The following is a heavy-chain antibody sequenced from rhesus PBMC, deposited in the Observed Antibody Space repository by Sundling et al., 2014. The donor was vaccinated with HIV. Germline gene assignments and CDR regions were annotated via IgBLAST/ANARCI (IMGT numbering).Heavy chain of an antibody. Sequence: QVQLQESGPAVVKPSETLSLTCAVSGGSISGGYYWSWIRQPPGKGLEWIGYIGGSSGTTYYNPSLKSRVTISTDTSKNQFSLKLSSVTAADTAMYFCARKRLTFWSFIDYWGQGVLVTVSS. CDR1: GGSISGGYY. CDR3: ARKRLTFWSFIDY. CDR2: IGGSSGTT. D-gene: IGHD2-15*01. V-gene: IGHV4-165*01. J-gene: IGHJ4*01.